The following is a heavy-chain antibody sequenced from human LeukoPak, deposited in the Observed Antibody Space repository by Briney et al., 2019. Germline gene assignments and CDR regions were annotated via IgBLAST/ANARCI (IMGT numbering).Heavy chain of an antibody. V-gene: IGHV3-30*02. CDR3: AKDAGCSSTSCYPTRD. Sequence: PGGSLRLSCAASGFTFSSYGMHWVRQAPGKGLEWVAFIRYDGSNKYYADSVKGRFTISRDNSKNTLYLQMNSLRAEDTAVYYCAKDAGCSSTSCYPTRDWGQGTLVTVSS. J-gene: IGHJ4*02. CDR2: IRYDGSNK. CDR1: GFTFSSYG. D-gene: IGHD2-2*01.